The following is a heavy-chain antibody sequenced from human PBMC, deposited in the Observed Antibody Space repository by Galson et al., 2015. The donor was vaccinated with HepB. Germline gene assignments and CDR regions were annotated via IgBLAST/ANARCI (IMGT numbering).Heavy chain of an antibody. CDR1: GGSISSGGYY. J-gene: IGHJ3*02. CDR3: AAWRGTAMDDNAFDI. CDR2: IYYSGST. V-gene: IGHV4-31*03. D-gene: IGHD5-18*01. Sequence: LSLTCTVFGGSISSGGYYWSWIRQHPVKGLEWIGYIYYSGSTYYNPSLKSRLTISVDTSKNQFSLKLRSVTAADTAMYYCAAWRGTAMDDNAFDIWGQGTMVTVSS.